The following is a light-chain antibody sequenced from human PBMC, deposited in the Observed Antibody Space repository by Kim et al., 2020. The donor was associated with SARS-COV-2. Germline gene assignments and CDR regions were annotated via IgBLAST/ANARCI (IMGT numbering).Light chain of an antibody. J-gene: IGLJ2*01. CDR3: CSKV. Sequence: VSEDPEHPTTISCTGTGSDTGGYHHVTWYQQYPGNAPKLIIYSVTQSPQGVSDRLSGSKSGNTASLTISRLLDEDEADYYGCSKVFGGGTQLTVL. V-gene: IGLV2-11*01. CDR1: GSDTGGYHH. CDR2: SVT.